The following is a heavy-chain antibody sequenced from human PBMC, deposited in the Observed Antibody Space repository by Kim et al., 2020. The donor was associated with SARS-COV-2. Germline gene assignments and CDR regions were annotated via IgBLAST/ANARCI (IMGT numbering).Heavy chain of an antibody. D-gene: IGHD6-13*01. CDR3: VKALAAAGTVEFDY. CDR1: GFTFSSYA. Sequence: GGSLRLSCSASGFTFSSYAMHWVRQAPGKGLEYVSAISSNGGSTYYADSVKGRFTISRDNSKNTLYLQMSSLRAEDTAVYYCVKALAAAGTVEFDYWGQGTLVTVSS. V-gene: IGHV3-64D*09. CDR2: ISSNGGST. J-gene: IGHJ4*02.